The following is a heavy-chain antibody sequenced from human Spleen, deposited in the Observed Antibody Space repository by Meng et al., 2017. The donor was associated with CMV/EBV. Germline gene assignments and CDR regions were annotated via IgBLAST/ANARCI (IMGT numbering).Heavy chain of an antibody. CDR3: ALGGGPLLPFDP. V-gene: IGHV4-30-4*08. CDR2: IYYSGST. D-gene: IGHD2-15*01. Sequence: CTVTSCSISGGDYYWSWLRQSPGKGLEWIGYIYYSGSTFYNPSLKSRITISVDTSKNQFSLKLTSVTAADTAFYYCALGGGPLLPFDPWGQGTLVTVSS. CDR1: SCSISGGDYY. J-gene: IGHJ5*02.